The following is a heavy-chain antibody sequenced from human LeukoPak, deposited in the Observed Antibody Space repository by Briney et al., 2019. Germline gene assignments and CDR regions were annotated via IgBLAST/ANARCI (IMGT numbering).Heavy chain of an antibody. CDR2: ISAYNSYT. CDR3: ARMMTPRLYYDSSGYYYGAFDI. Sequence: ASVKVSCKASGYTFTGYHIHWVRQAPGQGLEWMGWISAYNSYTNYAQKLQGRVTMTTDTSTSTAYMELRSLRSDDTAVYYCARMMTPRLYYDSSGYYYGAFDIWGQGTMVTVSS. CDR1: GYTFTGYH. J-gene: IGHJ3*02. V-gene: IGHV1-18*04. D-gene: IGHD3-22*01.